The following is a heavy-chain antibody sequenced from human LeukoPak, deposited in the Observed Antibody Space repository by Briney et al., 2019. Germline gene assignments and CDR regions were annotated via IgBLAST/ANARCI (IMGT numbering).Heavy chain of an antibody. CDR3: AKRHGSGIKYFEY. D-gene: IGHD3-10*01. CDR2: ITSGGAT. V-gene: IGHV3-23*01. Sequence: GGSLRLSCEASGFTFSSYDMSWVRQAPGKGLEWVSTITSGGATYYADSVKGRFTISRDNSKNTLYLQMNSLRAEDTAIYYCAKRHGSGIKYFEYWGQGTLVTVSS. J-gene: IGHJ4*02. CDR1: GFTFSSYD.